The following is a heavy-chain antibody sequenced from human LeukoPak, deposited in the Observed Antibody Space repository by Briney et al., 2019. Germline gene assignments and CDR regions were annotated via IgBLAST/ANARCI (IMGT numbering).Heavy chain of an antibody. J-gene: IGHJ4*02. CDR2: IQQHGSET. CDR3: AKSSSYSGYKGDFDY. Sequence: GGSLRLSCEGSGFTFSNYWMSWVRQVPGKGLGWVANIQQHGSETYYGDSVKGRFTISRDNAKNSLYLQMNSLRAEDTALYYCAKSSSYSGYKGDFDYWGQGTLVTVSS. CDR1: GFTFSNYW. D-gene: IGHD5-12*01. V-gene: IGHV3-7*03.